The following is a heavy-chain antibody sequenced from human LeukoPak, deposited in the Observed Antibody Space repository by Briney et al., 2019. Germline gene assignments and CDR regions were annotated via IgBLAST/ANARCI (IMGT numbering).Heavy chain of an antibody. J-gene: IGHJ4*02. D-gene: IGHD3-9*01. Sequence: GGSLRLSCAASGFTVSSNYMSWVRQAPGKGLVWVSRINSDGSSTSYADSVKGRFTISRDNAKNTLYLQMNSLRAEDTAVYYCARGTAFGCAYWGQGTLVTVSS. CDR1: GFTVSSNY. CDR3: ARGTAFGCAY. V-gene: IGHV3-74*01. CDR2: INSDGSST.